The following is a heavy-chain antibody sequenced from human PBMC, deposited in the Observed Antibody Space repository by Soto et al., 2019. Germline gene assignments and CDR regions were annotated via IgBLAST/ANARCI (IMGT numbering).Heavy chain of an antibody. CDR2: IYYSGST. D-gene: IGHD2-2*01. CDR3: ARGSIVVVPAAGGGYYYYYGMDV. CDR1: GGSFSGYY. V-gene: IGHV4-59*01. J-gene: IGHJ6*02. Sequence: PSETLSLTCAVYGGSFSGYYWSWIRQPPGKGLEWIGYIYYSGSTNYNPSLKSRVTISVDTSKNQFSLKLSSVTAADTAVYYCARGSIVVVPAAGGGYYYYYGMDVWGQGTTVTVSS.